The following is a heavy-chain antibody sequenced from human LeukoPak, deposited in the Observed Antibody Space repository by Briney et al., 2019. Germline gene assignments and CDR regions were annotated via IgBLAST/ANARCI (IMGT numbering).Heavy chain of an antibody. V-gene: IGHV3-48*01. CDR1: GFTFSSYS. Sequence: GGSLRLSCAASGFTFSSYSMNWVRQAPGKGLEWVSYISSSSSTIYYADSVKGRFTISRDNAKNSLYLQMNSLRAEDTAVYYCARDFPPRYSSGWLGFDYWGQGTLVTVSS. CDR3: ARDFPPRYSSGWLGFDY. CDR2: ISSSSSTI. J-gene: IGHJ4*02. D-gene: IGHD6-19*01.